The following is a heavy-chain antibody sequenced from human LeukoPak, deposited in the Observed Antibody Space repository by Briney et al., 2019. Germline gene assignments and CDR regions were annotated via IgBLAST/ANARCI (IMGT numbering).Heavy chain of an antibody. CDR1: GFTFNNYA. D-gene: IGHD4-17*01. CDR2: ISGSGAST. V-gene: IGHV3-23*01. J-gene: IGHJ4*02. CDR3: AKDRGYGDYGPRFFDY. Sequence: PGGSLRLSCAASGFTFNNYAMSWVRQAPGKGLEWVSRISGSGASTYYADSVKGRFTISRDNSKNTLYLQMNSLRDEDTAVYYCAKDRGYGDYGPRFFDYWGQGTLVTVSS.